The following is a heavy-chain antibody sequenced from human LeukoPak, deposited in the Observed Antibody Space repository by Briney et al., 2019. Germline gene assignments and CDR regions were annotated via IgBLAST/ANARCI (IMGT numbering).Heavy chain of an antibody. Sequence: PGGSLRLSCAASGFTFSSYAMHWVRQAPGKGLEWVAVISYDGSNRYYADSVKGRFTISRDNSKNTLYLQMNSLRAEDTAVYYCARENYGDYQGAYYYYGMDVWGQGTTVTVSS. CDR3: ARENYGDYQGAYYYYGMDV. J-gene: IGHJ6*02. D-gene: IGHD4-17*01. CDR2: ISYDGSNR. CDR1: GFTFSSYA. V-gene: IGHV3-30-3*01.